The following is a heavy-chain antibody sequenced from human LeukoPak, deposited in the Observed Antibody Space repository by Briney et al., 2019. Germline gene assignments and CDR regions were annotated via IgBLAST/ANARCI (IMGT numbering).Heavy chain of an antibody. D-gene: IGHD2-15*01. CDR3: ARHQKNHCSGGSCYWFDP. Sequence: ASVKVSCKASGYTFTSYGINWVRQAPGQGLEWMGWISAYNGNTNYAQKLQGRVTMTTDTSTSTAYMELRSLRSDDTAVYYCARHQKNHCSGGSCYWFDPWGQGTLVTVSS. J-gene: IGHJ5*02. V-gene: IGHV1-18*01. CDR2: ISAYNGNT. CDR1: GYTFTSYG.